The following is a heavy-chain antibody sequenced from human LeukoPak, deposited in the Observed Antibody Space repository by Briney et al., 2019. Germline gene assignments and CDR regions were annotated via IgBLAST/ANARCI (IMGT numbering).Heavy chain of an antibody. Sequence: SETLSLTCTVSGDSISTSNSYWGWIRQPPGKGLEWIGSIYYSGNTYYNASLKSRVTISVDTSKNQFSLKLSSVTAADTAVYYCARQGSSGYYYDYWGQGTLVTVSS. CDR1: GDSISTSNSY. CDR3: ARQGSSGYYYDY. J-gene: IGHJ4*02. CDR2: IYYSGNT. D-gene: IGHD3-22*01. V-gene: IGHV4-39*01.